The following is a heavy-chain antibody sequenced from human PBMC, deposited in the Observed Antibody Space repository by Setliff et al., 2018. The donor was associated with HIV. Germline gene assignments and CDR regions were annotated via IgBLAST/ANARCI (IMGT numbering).Heavy chain of an antibody. Sequence: ASVKVSCKTSGYTFIHYDIHWVRQAPGERLEWLGWINTDTGNTKYSQKFQDRLTFTRDTSALTADMELSSLRSEDTAVYFCARGMNAVRYFDWPDAFDIWGQGTMVTVSS. CDR2: INTDTGNT. CDR3: ARGMNAVRYFDWPDAFDI. J-gene: IGHJ3*02. V-gene: IGHV1-3*04. D-gene: IGHD3-9*01. CDR1: GYTFIHYD.